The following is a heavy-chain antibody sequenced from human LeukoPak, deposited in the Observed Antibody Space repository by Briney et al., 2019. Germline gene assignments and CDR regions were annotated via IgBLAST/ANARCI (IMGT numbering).Heavy chain of an antibody. V-gene: IGHV3-64*01. CDR2: ISSNGGST. J-gene: IGHJ3*02. CDR1: GFTFSSYA. D-gene: IGHD2-21*02. CDR3: ARGTHIVVVTPSGSAFDI. Sequence: GGSLRLSCAASGFTFSSYAMHWVRQAPGKGLEYVSAISSNGGSTYYANSVKGRFTISRDDSKNTLYLQMGSLRAEDMAVYYCARGTHIVVVTPSGSAFDIWGQGTMVTVSS.